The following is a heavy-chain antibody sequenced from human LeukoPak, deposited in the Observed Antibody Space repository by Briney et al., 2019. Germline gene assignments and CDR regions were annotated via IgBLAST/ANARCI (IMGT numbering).Heavy chain of an antibody. Sequence: GGSLRLSCAASGFTFDDYAMHWVRQAPGKGLEWVSGISWNSGSIGYADSVKGRFTISRDNAKNSLYLQMNSLRAEDTAVYYCARSGYCTGGSCGYFDYWGQGTLVTVSS. CDR2: ISWNSGSI. J-gene: IGHJ4*02. V-gene: IGHV3-9*01. D-gene: IGHD2-15*01. CDR3: ARSGYCTGGSCGYFDY. CDR1: GFTFDDYA.